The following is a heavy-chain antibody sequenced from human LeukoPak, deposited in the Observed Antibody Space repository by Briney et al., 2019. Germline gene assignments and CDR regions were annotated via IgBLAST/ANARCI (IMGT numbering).Heavy chain of an antibody. J-gene: IGHJ4*02. CDR3: ARAWGYSYGPHFDY. CDR1: GYTFTGYY. CDR2: INPNSGGT. Sequence: ASVKVSCKASGYTFTGYYMHWVRQAPGQGLEWMGWINPNSGGTNYAQKFQGRVTMTRDTSISTAYMELSRLRSDDTAVYYCARAWGYSYGPHFDYWGQGALVTVSS. V-gene: IGHV1-2*02. D-gene: IGHD5-18*01.